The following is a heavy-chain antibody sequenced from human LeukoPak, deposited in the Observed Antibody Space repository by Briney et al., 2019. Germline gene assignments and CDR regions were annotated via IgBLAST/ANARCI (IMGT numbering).Heavy chain of an antibody. D-gene: IGHD3-22*01. CDR1: GGSFSGYY. CDR3: ARGARGITMIVVGPIYYYGMDV. CDR2: INHSGST. Sequence: SETLSLTCAVYGGSFSGYYWSWIRQPPGKGLEWIGEINHSGSTNYNPSLKSRVTISVDTSKNQFSLKLSSVTAADTAVYYCARGARGITMIVVGPIYYYGMDVWGQGTTVTVSS. V-gene: IGHV4-34*01. J-gene: IGHJ6*02.